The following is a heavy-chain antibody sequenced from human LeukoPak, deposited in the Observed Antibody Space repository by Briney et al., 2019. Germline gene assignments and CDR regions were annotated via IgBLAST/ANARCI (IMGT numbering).Heavy chain of an antibody. CDR3: AKGGSAYGYPLDG. J-gene: IGHJ4*02. CDR1: GASFSSGSYY. CDR2: IYYSGDT. V-gene: IGHV4-61*01. Sequence: SDTLSLTCTVSGASFSSGSYYWSWIRQPPGKGLEWIGYIYYSGDTNYNPSLKSRVTISLNTSKLQFSLKLSSVTAADTAVYYCAKGGSAYGYPLDGWGQGTLVTVSS. D-gene: IGHD3-3*01.